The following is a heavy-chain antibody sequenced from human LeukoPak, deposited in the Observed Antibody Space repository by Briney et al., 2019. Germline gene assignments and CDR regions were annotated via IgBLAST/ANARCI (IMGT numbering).Heavy chain of an antibody. CDR3: ARSGLRPSTRYFDY. CDR2: ISSSSSYI. CDR1: GFTFSSYS. D-gene: IGHD4-17*01. Sequence: GGSLRLSCAASGFTFSSYSMNWVRQAPGKGLEWVSSISSSSSYIYYADSVKGRFTISRDNAKNSLYLRMNSLRAEDTAVYYCARSGLRPSTRYFDYWGQGTLVTVSS. V-gene: IGHV3-21*01. J-gene: IGHJ4*02.